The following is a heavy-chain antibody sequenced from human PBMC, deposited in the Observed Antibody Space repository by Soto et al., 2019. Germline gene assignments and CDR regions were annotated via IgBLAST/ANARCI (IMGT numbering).Heavy chain of an antibody. CDR2: ISSSSRTI. J-gene: IGHJ5*02. CDR3: AREGGNLNWFDP. CDR1: GFTFSSYS. Sequence: GGSLRLSCAASGFTFSSYSMNWVRQAPGKGLEWVSYISSSSRTIYYADTVKGRYTISRDNAKNSLYLQMNRLRDEDTAVYYCAREGGNLNWFDPWGQGTLVTVSS. D-gene: IGHD1-26*01. V-gene: IGHV3-48*02.